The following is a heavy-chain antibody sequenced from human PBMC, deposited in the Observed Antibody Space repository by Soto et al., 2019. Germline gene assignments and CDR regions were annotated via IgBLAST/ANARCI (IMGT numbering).Heavy chain of an antibody. CDR2: INAANGNT. CDR1: GYTFTSYA. CDR3: ARGQDICTNAVCYEGYYYYMDV. J-gene: IGHJ6*03. Sequence: QVQLVQSGAEVKKPGASVKVSCKASGYTFTSYAMHWVRQAPGQRLEWMGWINAANGNTQHSQKSQGRVTITRDTSASTAYMELSSLRSEDTAVYYCARGQDICTNAVCYEGYYYYMDVWGKGTTVTVSS. D-gene: IGHD2-8*01. V-gene: IGHV1-3*01.